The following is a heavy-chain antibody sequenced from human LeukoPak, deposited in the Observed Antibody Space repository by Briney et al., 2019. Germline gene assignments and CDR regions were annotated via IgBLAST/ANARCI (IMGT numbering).Heavy chain of an antibody. D-gene: IGHD3-16*01. V-gene: IGHV1-2*02. CDR1: GYTFTGYY. CDR3: ARARGIMITFGLIDY. J-gene: IGHJ4*02. Sequence: GASVKVSCKASGYTFTGYYMHWVRQAPGQGLEWMGWINPNSGGTNYAQKFQGRVTMTRDTSISTAYMERGRLRSDDTAVYYCARARGIMITFGLIDYWGQGTLVTVSS. CDR2: INPNSGGT.